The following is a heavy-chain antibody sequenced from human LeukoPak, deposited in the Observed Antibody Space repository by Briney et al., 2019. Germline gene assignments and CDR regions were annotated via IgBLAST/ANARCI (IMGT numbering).Heavy chain of an antibody. CDR1: GYTFTSYA. Sequence: GASVKVSCKASGYTFTSYAISWVRQAPGQGLEWMGRIIPIFGTANYAQKFQGRVTITTDESTSTAYMELSSLRSEDTAVYYCARDEWAAAGAVDYWGQGTLVTVSS. J-gene: IGHJ4*02. D-gene: IGHD6-13*01. V-gene: IGHV1-69*05. CDR3: ARDEWAAAGAVDY. CDR2: IIPIFGTA.